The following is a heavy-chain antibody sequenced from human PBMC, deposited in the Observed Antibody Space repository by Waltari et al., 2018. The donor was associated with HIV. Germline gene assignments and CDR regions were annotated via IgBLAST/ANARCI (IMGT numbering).Heavy chain of an antibody. CDR1: IKTFDNSV. CDR2: IHPHSHVP. J-gene: IGHJ4*02. V-gene: IGHV1-8*03. D-gene: IGHD3-10*01. Sequence: QEELVQSGAEVKKPGASVRISCKTSIKTFDNSVIYWLRQAPGQSLQWLGWIHPHSHVPRYSPDFEDKVTITRDPSLNVIYMGISSLTSEDTAVYFCTSGPEKGWFVDWGQGTLVSVS. CDR3: TSGPEKGWFVD.